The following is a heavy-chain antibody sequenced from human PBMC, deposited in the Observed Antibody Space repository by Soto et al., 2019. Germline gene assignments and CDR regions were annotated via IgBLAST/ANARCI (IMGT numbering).Heavy chain of an antibody. D-gene: IGHD3-10*01. Sequence: GGSLRLSCAASGFTFSSYAMHWVRQAPGKGLEWVAVISYDGSNKYYADSVKGRFTISRDNSKNTLYLQMNSLRAEDTAVYYCARVSRDFMVRGVIAYWGQGTLVTVSS. CDR3: ARVSRDFMVRGVIAY. CDR2: ISYDGSNK. CDR1: GFTFSSYA. J-gene: IGHJ4*02. V-gene: IGHV3-30-3*01.